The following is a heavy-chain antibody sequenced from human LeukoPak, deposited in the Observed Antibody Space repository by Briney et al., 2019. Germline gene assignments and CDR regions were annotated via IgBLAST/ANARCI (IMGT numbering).Heavy chain of an antibody. V-gene: IGHV3-30-3*01. CDR3: ARDWYSSGCLGY. CDR1: GFTFSSYA. J-gene: IGHJ4*02. Sequence: PGGSLRLSCAASGFTFSSYAMHWVRQAPGKGLEWVAVISYDGSNKYYADSVKGRFTISRDNAKNSLYLQMNSLRAEDTAVYYCARDWYSSGCLGYWGQGTLVTVSS. CDR2: ISYDGSNK. D-gene: IGHD6-19*01.